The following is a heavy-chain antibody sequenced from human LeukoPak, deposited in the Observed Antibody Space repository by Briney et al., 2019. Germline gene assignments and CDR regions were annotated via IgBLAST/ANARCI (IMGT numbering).Heavy chain of an antibody. CDR3: ARAAARPHFDY. CDR2: IYHSGST. Sequence: SETLSLTCTVSGGSISSGGYYWSWIRQPPGKGLEWIGYIYHSGSTYYNPSLKSRVTISVDRSKNQFSLKLSSVTAADTAVYYCARAAARPHFDYWGQGTLVTVSS. J-gene: IGHJ4*02. CDR1: GGSISSGGYY. D-gene: IGHD6-6*01. V-gene: IGHV4-30-2*01.